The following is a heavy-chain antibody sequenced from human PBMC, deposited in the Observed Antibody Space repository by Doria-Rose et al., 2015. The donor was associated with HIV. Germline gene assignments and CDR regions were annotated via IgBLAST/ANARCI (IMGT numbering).Heavy chain of an antibody. CDR1: GVSLSSPGMG. J-gene: IGHJ4*02. D-gene: IGHD6-13*01. CDR3: ARIRSSRWYHKYYFDF. V-gene: IGHV2-26*01. Sequence: QITSKESGPVLVKPTETLTLTCTVSGVSLSSPGMGVSWIRQPPGKALEWLAHMFSDDERSYKTSLKSRLTISRGTSKSQVVLTMTDMDPVDTATYYCARIRSSRWYHKYYFDFWGQGTLVIVSA. CDR2: MFSDDER.